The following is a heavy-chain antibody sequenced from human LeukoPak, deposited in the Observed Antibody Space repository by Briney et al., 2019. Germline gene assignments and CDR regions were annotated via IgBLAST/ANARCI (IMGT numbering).Heavy chain of an antibody. CDR2: ISGSGGST. J-gene: IGHJ4*02. CDR3: AKAWNFWYSSGSDFDY. D-gene: IGHD6-19*01. Sequence: PGGSLRLSCAASGFTFSSYAMSWVRQAPGKGLEWVSAISGSGGSTYYADSVKGRFTISRDNSKNTLYLQMNSRRAEDTAVYYCAKAWNFWYSSGSDFDYWGQGTLVTVSS. V-gene: IGHV3-23*01. CDR1: GFTFSSYA.